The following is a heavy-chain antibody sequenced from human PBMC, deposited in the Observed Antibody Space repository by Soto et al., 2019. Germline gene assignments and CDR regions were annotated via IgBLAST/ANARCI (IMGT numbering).Heavy chain of an antibody. CDR1: GFSFSSYT. J-gene: IGHJ4*02. D-gene: IGHD2-15*01. CDR2: ISHDGGDK. Sequence: PGGSLRLSCAASGFSFSSYTMHWVRQTPGKGLERVAVISHDGGDKYYADSVKGRFTISRDNSKNTLYLQMNSLRAEDTAVYYCAKELGYCSGGSCNPPNFEYWGQGTLVTVSS. V-gene: IGHV3-30*04. CDR3: AKELGYCSGGSCNPPNFEY.